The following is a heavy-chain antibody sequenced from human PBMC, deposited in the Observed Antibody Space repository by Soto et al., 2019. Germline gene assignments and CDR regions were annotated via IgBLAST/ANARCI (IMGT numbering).Heavy chain of an antibody. CDR2: IYSGGST. CDR1: GFTVSSNY. J-gene: IGHJ3*02. V-gene: IGHV3-66*01. Sequence: GGSLRLSCAASGFTVSSNYMSWVRQAPGKGLEWVSVIYSGGSTYYADSVKGRFTISRRNSKNTLYLQMNSLRAEDTAVYYCASRSYYDSSGYYYGAFDIWGQGTMVTVSS. CDR3: ASRSYYDSSGYYYGAFDI. D-gene: IGHD3-22*01.